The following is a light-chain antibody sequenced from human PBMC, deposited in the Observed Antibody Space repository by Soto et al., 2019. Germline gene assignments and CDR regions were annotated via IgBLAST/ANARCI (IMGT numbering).Light chain of an antibody. CDR3: QTWGTGIYVV. Sequence: QLVLTQSPSASASLGASVKLTCTLSSGHSSYAIAWHQQQPEKGPRYLMKLNSDGSHSKGDGIPDRFSGSSSGAERYRTISSLQSEDEADYYCQTWGTGIYVVFGGGTKVTVL. CDR2: LNSDGSH. CDR1: SGHSSYA. V-gene: IGLV4-69*01. J-gene: IGLJ2*01.